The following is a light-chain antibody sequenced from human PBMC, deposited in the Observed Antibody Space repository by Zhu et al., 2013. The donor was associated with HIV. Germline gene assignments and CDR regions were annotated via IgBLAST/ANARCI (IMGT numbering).Light chain of an antibody. CDR1: SSDVGGYNS. V-gene: IGLV2-14*01. CDR2: EVS. Sequence: QSALTQPASVSGSPGQSITISCAGTSSDVGGYNSVSWYQQHPGKAPKLMISEVSNRPSGISNRFSGSKSGNTASLTISGLQPEDEGNYYCASYTTFNTMVFGGGTKVTVL. J-gene: IGLJ2*01. CDR3: ASYTTFNTMV.